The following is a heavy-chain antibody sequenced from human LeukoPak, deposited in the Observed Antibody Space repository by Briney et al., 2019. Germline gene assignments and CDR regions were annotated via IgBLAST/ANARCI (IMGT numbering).Heavy chain of an antibody. CDR1: GYSFTSYW. V-gene: IGHV5-51*01. D-gene: IGHD3-10*01. CDR3: ARRDQYYYGSGSWFDP. Sequence: GESLKISCKGSGYSFTSYWIGWVRQMPGKGLEWMGIIYPGDSDTRYSPSFQGQVTISADKSISTAYLQWSSLKASDTAMYYCARRDQYYYGSGSWFDPWGQGTLVTVSS. J-gene: IGHJ5*02. CDR2: IYPGDSDT.